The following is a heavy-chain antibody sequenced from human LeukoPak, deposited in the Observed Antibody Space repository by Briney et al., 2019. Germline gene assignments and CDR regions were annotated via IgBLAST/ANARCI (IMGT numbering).Heavy chain of an antibody. CDR3: ARVFGYDNSASREGY. Sequence: GGSLGLSCAASGFTVNSNYMSWVRQAPGKGLEWVSLIYSDGRTYYADSVKGRSTISRDNSKNTLYLQMNNLRAEDTAMYYCARVFGYDNSASREGYWGQGTLVTVSS. CDR2: IYSDGRT. V-gene: IGHV3-53*01. J-gene: IGHJ4*02. CDR1: GFTVNSNY. D-gene: IGHD3-22*01.